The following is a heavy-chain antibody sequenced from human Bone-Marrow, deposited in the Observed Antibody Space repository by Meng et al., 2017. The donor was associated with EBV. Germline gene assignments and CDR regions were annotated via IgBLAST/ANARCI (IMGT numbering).Heavy chain of an antibody. CDR2: INHSGST. Sequence: VQLRLWGVGLLKTSENLLLTCACFEWSFSGDYWSWIRQPPEKGLEWIGEINHSGSTNYNPSLKSRVTISVDTSKNQFSLNLSSVTAADTSVYYCARGKSRDYIWGSYRIFDYWGQGTLVTVSS. CDR1: EWSFSGDY. D-gene: IGHD3-16*02. J-gene: IGHJ4*02. CDR3: ARGKSRDYIWGSYRIFDY. V-gene: IGHV4-34*01.